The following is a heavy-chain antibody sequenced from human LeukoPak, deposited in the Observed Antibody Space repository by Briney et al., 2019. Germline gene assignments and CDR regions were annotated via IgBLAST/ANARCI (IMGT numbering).Heavy chain of an antibody. CDR3: TTDPSPEEAAAEDY. CDR2: IKSKTDGGTT. D-gene: IGHD6-13*01. Sequence: GGSLRLSCAASGFTFSNAWMNWDRQAPGKGLVWVGRIKSKTDGGTTDYAAPVKGRFTISRDDSKNTLYLQMNSLKTEDTAVYYCTTDPSPEEAAAEDYWGQGTLVTISS. CDR1: GFTFSNAW. V-gene: IGHV3-15*07. J-gene: IGHJ4*02.